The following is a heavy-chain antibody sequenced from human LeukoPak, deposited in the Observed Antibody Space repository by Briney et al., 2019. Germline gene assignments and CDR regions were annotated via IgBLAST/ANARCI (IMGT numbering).Heavy chain of an antibody. V-gene: IGHV3-21*01. CDR3: ARHAYYYDSSGYALDY. J-gene: IGHJ4*02. CDR1: GFTFSSYS. Sequence: GGSLRLSCAASGFTFSSYSMNWVRQAPGKGLEWVSSISSSSSYIYYADSVKGRFTISRDNAKNSLYLQMNSLRAEDTAVYYCARHAYYYDSSGYALDYWGQGTLVTVSS. D-gene: IGHD3-22*01. CDR2: ISSSSSYI.